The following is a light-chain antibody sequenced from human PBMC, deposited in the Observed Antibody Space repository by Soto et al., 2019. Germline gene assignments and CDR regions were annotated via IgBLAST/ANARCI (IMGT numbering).Light chain of an antibody. Sequence: DIQMTQSPSSLSASIGDRITITCRASQSISTYLNWYQQKPGKAPNLLIYGASTLQSGVPSRFSCRGSATDFTLTISSLQPEDFATYYCQQSFITPPLTFGGGNKVDIK. V-gene: IGKV1-39*01. CDR3: QQSFITPPLT. CDR2: GAS. CDR1: QSISTY. J-gene: IGKJ4*01.